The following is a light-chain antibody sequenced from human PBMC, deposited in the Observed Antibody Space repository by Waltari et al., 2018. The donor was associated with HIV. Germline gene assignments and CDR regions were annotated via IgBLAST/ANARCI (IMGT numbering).Light chain of an antibody. J-gene: IGLJ3*02. CDR1: SSNIGAGYD. V-gene: IGLV1-40*01. Sequence: QSVLTQPPSVSGAPGQRVTIPCTGSSSNIGAGYDVHWYQQLPGTAPKLLIYGNSNRPSGVPDRFSGSKSCTSASLAITGLQPDDETDYYCQSYDSSLSNWVFGGGTKLTVL. CDR3: QSYDSSLSNWV. CDR2: GNS.